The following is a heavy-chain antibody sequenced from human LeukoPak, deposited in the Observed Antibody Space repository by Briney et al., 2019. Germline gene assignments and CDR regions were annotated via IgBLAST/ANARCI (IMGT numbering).Heavy chain of an antibody. D-gene: IGHD5-18*01. CDR2: IYYSGNT. V-gene: IGHV4-39*01. CDR3: ARQSTAMGTFDY. Sequence: SETLSLTCTVSGGSISSSSYYWGWIRQPPGKGLEWIGSIYYSGNTYYNPSLKSRVTISVDTSKNQFSLKLSSVAAADTTVYYCARQSTAMGTFDYWGQGTLVPVSS. J-gene: IGHJ4*02. CDR1: GGSISSSSYY.